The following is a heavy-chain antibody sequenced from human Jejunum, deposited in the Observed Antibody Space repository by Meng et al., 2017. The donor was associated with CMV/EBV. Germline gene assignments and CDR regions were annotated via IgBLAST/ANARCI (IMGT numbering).Heavy chain of an antibody. Sequence: SGSPFTGYTLPWVRQAPGQGLEWLGWINPESGDTDYAQKFQGRVTMTRDTSITTAYMELSRLTSDDTAVYYCARPSGRYIYYFDYWGQGTLVTVSS. J-gene: IGHJ4*02. D-gene: IGHD1-26*01. V-gene: IGHV1-2*02. CDR2: INPESGDT. CDR1: GSPFTGYT. CDR3: ARPSGRYIYYFDY.